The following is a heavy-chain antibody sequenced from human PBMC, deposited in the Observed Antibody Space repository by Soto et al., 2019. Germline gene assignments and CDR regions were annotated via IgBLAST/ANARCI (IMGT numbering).Heavy chain of an antibody. D-gene: IGHD6-13*01. CDR1: GGTFSSYA. Sequence: QVPLVQSGAEVKKPGSSVKVSCKASGGTFSSYAISWVRQAPGQGLEWMGGIIPIFGTANYAQKFQGRVTITADESTSTAYMELSSLRSEDTAVYYCARDLGIAAAGTGENFDYWGQGTLVTVSS. V-gene: IGHV1-69*01. CDR2: IIPIFGTA. CDR3: ARDLGIAAAGTGENFDY. J-gene: IGHJ4*02.